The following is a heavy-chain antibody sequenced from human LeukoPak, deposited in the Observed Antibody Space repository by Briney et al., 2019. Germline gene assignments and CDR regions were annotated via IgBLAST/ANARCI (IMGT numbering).Heavy chain of an antibody. Sequence: ASVKVSCEASGYIFTSYSMHWVRRAPGQGLEWMGWISAYNGNTNYAQKLQGRVTMTTDTSTSTAYMELRSLRSDDTAVYYCARDQGITMALLDWGQGTLVTVSS. V-gene: IGHV1-18*04. CDR1: GYIFTSYS. J-gene: IGHJ4*02. D-gene: IGHD3-10*01. CDR3: ARDQGITMALLD. CDR2: ISAYNGNT.